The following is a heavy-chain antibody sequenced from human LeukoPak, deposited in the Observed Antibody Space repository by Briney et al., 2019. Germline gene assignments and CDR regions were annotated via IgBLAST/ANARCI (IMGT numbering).Heavy chain of an antibody. Sequence: PGRSLRLSCAASGFTFSSYAMHWVRQAPGKGLEWVAVIWYDGSNKYYAESVKGRFTISRDNSKNTLYLQMNSLRVEDTAVYYCARSYYYDTSATPDYWGQGTLVTVSS. J-gene: IGHJ4*02. D-gene: IGHD3-22*01. CDR2: IWYDGSNK. CDR3: ARSYYYDTSATPDY. CDR1: GFTFSSYA. V-gene: IGHV3-33*08.